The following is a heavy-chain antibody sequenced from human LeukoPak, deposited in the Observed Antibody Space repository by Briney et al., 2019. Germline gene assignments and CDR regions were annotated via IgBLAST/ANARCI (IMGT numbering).Heavy chain of an antibody. J-gene: IGHJ5*02. D-gene: IGHD3-3*01. Sequence: SETLSLTCTVSGGSISIYYWSWIRQPPGKGLAWIGYIYYSGSTNYNPSLKSRVTISVDTSKNQFSLKLSSVTAADTAVYYCARVSGFWSGYPNWFDPWGQGTLVTVSS. CDR1: GGSISIYY. CDR3: ARVSGFWSGYPNWFDP. CDR2: IYYSGST. V-gene: IGHV4-59*01.